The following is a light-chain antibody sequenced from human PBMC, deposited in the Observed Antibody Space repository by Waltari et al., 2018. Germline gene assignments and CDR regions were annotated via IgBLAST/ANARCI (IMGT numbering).Light chain of an antibody. CDR3: QHYVRLPAT. Sequence: EIVLTQSPGSLSSSPGERVTLSYRASQSVSRALAWYQQKPGQAPRLLIFGASNRATGSPDRFSGSGSETDFSLTISRLEPEDFAVYYCQHYVRLPATFGRGTKVEIK. V-gene: IGKV3-20*01. CDR2: GAS. CDR1: QSVSRA. J-gene: IGKJ1*01.